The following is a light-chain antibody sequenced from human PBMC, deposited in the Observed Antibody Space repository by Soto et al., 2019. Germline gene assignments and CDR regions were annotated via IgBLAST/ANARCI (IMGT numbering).Light chain of an antibody. CDR1: QSISDY. J-gene: IGKJ1*01. CDR3: QQFGGSPRT. CDR2: AAS. V-gene: IGKV3-11*01. Sequence: EIVLTQSPATLSLSPGERATLSCRASQSISDYLAWYQQKPGQAPRLLIYAASSRATGIPARFSGSGSGTDFTLTISSLEPEDCAVYYCQQFGGSPRTFGRGTKVERK.